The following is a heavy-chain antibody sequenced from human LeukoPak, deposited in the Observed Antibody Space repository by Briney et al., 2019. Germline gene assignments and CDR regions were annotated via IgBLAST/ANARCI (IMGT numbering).Heavy chain of an antibody. CDR1: GFTLSSFG. D-gene: IGHD5-18*01. Sequence: PGRSLRLSCAASGFTLSSFGMHWVRQAPGKGLEWVAVISDDGSNRYYADSVKGRFTISRDNSKNTLFLQMNSLRAEDTAVYYCAKDADTATIIYWYFDLWGRGTLVTVSS. J-gene: IGHJ2*01. CDR2: ISDDGSNR. CDR3: AKDADTATIIYWYFDL. V-gene: IGHV3-30*18.